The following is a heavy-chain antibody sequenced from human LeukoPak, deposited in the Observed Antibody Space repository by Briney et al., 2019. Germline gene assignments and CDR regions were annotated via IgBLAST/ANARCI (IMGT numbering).Heavy chain of an antibody. V-gene: IGHV3-23*01. CDR3: ETYYDILTGPPRPGYFDY. CDR2: ISGSGGST. Sequence: PGGSLRLSCAASGFTVSSNYMSWVRQAPGKGLEWVSAISGSGGSTYYADSVKGRFTISRDNSKNTLYLQMNSLRAEDTAVYYCETYYDILTGPPRPGYFDYWGQGTLVTVSS. D-gene: IGHD3-9*01. CDR1: GFTVSSNY. J-gene: IGHJ4*02.